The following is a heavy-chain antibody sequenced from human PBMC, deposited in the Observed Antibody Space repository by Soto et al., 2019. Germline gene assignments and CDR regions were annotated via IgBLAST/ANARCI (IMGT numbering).Heavy chain of an antibody. CDR3: AKDPLLRYFDWSFDY. D-gene: IGHD3-9*01. CDR1: GFTFSDYA. J-gene: IGHJ4*02. V-gene: IGHV3-23*01. Sequence: PGGSLRLSCAVSGFTFSDYAMTWVRQAPGKGLEWVATISFGGGNTYYADSVEGRFTISRDNSKNTLYLQMNSLRAEDTAVYYCAKDPLLRYFDWSFDYWGQGTLVTVSS. CDR2: ISFGGGNT.